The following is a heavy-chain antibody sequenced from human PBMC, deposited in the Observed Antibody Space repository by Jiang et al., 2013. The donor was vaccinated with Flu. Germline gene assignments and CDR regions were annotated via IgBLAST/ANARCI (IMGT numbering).Heavy chain of an antibody. V-gene: IGHV4-39*01. CDR1: GGSISSSSYY. CDR2: SIIWEH. Sequence: TLSLTCTVSGGSISSSSYYWGWIRQPPGRGWGGLGVSIIWEHLLQPSLKSRVTISVDTSKNQFSLKLSSVTAADTAVYYCARQKTVVVTAIYWFDPWGQGTLVTVSS. CDR3: ARQKTVVVTAIYWFDP. D-gene: IGHD2-21*02. J-gene: IGHJ5*02.